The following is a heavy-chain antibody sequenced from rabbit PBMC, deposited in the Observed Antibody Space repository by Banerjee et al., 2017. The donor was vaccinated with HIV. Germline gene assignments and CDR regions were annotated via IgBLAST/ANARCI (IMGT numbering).Heavy chain of an antibody. Sequence: QSLEESGGGLVKPGASLTLTCKASGFDLSSSYYMCWVRQAPGKGLEWIGCIDTVSVNIYYATWAKGRFTISKTSSTTVTRQMPSLTAADTATYLGGRRFGSADNMAFNLWGPGTLVPVS. V-gene: IGHV1S40*01. CDR3: GRRFGSADNMAFNL. J-gene: IGHJ4*01. CDR1: GFDLSSSYY. D-gene: IGHD1-1*01. CDR2: IDTVSVNI.